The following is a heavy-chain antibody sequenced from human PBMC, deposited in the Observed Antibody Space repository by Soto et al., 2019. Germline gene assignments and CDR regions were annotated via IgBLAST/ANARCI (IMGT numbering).Heavy chain of an antibody. Sequence: QVQLQESGPGLVKPSQTLSLTCTVSGGSISSGGYYWSWIRQHPGKGLEWIGYIYYSGSTYYNPSLKSRVTISVDTSKNQFSLKLSSVTAADTAVHYCARSEFDWLLGGPDNWFDPWGQGTLVTVSS. CDR3: ARSEFDWLLGGPDNWFDP. V-gene: IGHV4-31*03. J-gene: IGHJ5*02. D-gene: IGHD3-9*01. CDR2: IYYSGST. CDR1: GGSISSGGYY.